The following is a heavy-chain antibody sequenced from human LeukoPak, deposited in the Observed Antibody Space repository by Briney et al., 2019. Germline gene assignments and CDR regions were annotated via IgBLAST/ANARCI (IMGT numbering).Heavy chain of an antibody. CDR1: GFTFSIYA. CDR2: ISSDGSNK. V-gene: IGHV3-30-3*01. J-gene: IGHJ4*02. D-gene: IGHD2-15*01. Sequence: GGSLRLSCAASGFTFSIYAMHWVRQAPGKGLEWVAFISSDGSNKYYADSVKGRFTISRDNSKNTLYLQMNSLRAEDTAVYYCAKDGCSGGSCRLRLDYWGQGTLVTVSS. CDR3: AKDGCSGGSCRLRLDY.